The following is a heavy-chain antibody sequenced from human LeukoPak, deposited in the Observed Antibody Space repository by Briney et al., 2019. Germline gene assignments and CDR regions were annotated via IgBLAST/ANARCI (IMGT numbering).Heavy chain of an antibody. Sequence: SVKVSCKASGFTFTSSAVQWVRQARGQRLEWIGWIVVGSGNTNYAQKFQERVTITRDMSTSTAYMELSSLRSEDTAVYYCAAVAAAGHRLDYWGQGTLVTVSS. CDR1: GFTFTSSA. D-gene: IGHD6-13*01. V-gene: IGHV1-58*01. CDR3: AAVAAAGHRLDY. J-gene: IGHJ4*02. CDR2: IVVGSGNT.